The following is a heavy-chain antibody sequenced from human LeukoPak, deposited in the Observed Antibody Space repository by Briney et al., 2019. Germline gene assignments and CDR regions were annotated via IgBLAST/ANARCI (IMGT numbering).Heavy chain of an antibody. D-gene: IGHD3-10*01. CDR1: GYTFATRW. Sequence: GESLKISCKGSGYTFATRWLAWVRQMPGRGLEWMGIIYPDDSDAMYSPSFQGQVTISADKSISTAYLQWSGLKASDSAMYYCARGAYGSGSYYNYYGMDVWGQGTTVTVSS. J-gene: IGHJ6*02. V-gene: IGHV5-51*01. CDR2: IYPDDSDA. CDR3: ARGAYGSGSYYNYYGMDV.